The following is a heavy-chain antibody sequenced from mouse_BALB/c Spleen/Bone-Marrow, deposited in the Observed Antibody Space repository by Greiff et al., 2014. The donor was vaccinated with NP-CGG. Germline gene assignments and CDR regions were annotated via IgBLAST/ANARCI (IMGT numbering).Heavy chain of an antibody. V-gene: IGHV1S22*01. D-gene: IGHD2-1*01. CDR2: FYPGSGTT. Sequence: LQQSGSELVRPGASVKLSCKASGYTFINYWIHWVKQRPGQGLEWIGNFYPGSGTTNYGEKFKTKATLTVDTFSSTAYMQLSGLTSEDSAVYYCTKGNYFFDYWGQGTTLTVSS. CDR3: TKGNYFFDY. CDR1: GYTFINYW. J-gene: IGHJ2*01.